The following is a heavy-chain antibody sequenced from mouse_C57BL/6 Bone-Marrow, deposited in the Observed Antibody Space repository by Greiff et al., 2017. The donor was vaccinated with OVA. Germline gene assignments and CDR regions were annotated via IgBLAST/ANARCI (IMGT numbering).Heavy chain of an antibody. D-gene: IGHD2-4*01. CDR2: IDPSDSYT. CDR3: ARAIYYDYDGDFDY. V-gene: IGHV1-59*01. CDR1: GYTFTSYW. Sequence: VQLKQPGAELVRPGTSVKLSCKASGYTFTSYWMHWVKQRPGQGLEWIGVIDPSDSYTNYNQKFKGKATLTVDTSSSTAYMQLSSLTSEDSAVYYCARAIYYDYDGDFDYWGQGTTLTVSS. J-gene: IGHJ2*01.